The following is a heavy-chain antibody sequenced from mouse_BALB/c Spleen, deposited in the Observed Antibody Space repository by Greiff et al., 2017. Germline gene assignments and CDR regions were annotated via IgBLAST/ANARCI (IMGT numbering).Heavy chain of an antibody. D-gene: IGHD2-3*01. CDR3: TSYEHGGFAY. J-gene: IGHJ3*01. Sequence: VQLKESGAELVRSGASVKLSCTASGFNIKDYYMHWVKQRPEQGLEWIGWIDPENGDTEYAPKFQGKATMTADTSSNTAYLQLSSLTSEDTAVYYCTSYEHGGFAYWGQGTLVTVSA. CDR2: IDPENGDT. V-gene: IGHV14-4*02. CDR1: GFNIKDYY.